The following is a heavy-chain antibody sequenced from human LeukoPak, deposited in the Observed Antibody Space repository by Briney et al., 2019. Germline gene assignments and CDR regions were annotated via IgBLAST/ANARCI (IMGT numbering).Heavy chain of an antibody. CDR3: ARENYDFWSGYYGSLDY. V-gene: IGHV1-69*04. Sequence: ASVKVSCKASGGTFSSYAISWVRQAPGQGLEWVGRIIPILGIANYAQKFQGRVTITADKSTSTAYMELSSLRSEDTAVYYCARENYDFWSGYYGSLDYWGQGTLVTVSS. J-gene: IGHJ4*02. CDR2: IIPILGIA. D-gene: IGHD3-3*01. CDR1: GGTFSSYA.